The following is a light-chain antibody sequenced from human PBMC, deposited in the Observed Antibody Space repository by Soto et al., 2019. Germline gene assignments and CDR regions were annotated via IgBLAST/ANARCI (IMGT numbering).Light chain of an antibody. CDR3: CSYAGSYTFP. CDR2: DVS. Sequence: QSALTQPRSVSGSPGQSVTISCTGTSSDVGGYNYVSWYQQHPGKAPKLMIYDVSKRPSGVPDRFSGSKSGNTASLTISGLQAEDEAEYYCCSYAGSYTFPFGGGTKVTVL. V-gene: IGLV2-11*01. CDR1: SSDVGGYNY. J-gene: IGLJ2*01.